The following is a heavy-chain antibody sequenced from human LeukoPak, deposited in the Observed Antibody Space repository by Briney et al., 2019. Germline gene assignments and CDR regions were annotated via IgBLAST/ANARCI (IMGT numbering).Heavy chain of an antibody. D-gene: IGHD1-26*01. CDR3: ARAVGATTGYYFDY. CDR1: GYTFTGYY. Sequence: ASVKVSCKASGYTFTGYYMHWVRQAPGQGLEWMGWINPNSGGTNCAQKFQGRVTMTRDTSISTAYMELSRLRSDDTAAYYCARAVGATTGYYFDYWGQGTLVTVSS. J-gene: IGHJ4*02. V-gene: IGHV1-2*02. CDR2: INPNSGGT.